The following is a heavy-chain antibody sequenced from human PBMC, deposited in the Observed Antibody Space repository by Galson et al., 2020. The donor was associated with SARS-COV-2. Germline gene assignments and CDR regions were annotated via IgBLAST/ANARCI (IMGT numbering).Heavy chain of an antibody. CDR1: GFTFSSYG. CDR2: ISYDGSNK. D-gene: IGHD3-10*01. V-gene: IGHV3-30*03. CDR3: ARETFSTVDFGELFY. J-gene: IGHJ4*02. Sequence: SLRLSCAAYGFTFSSYGMHWVRQAPGKGLEWVAVISYDGSNKYYADSVKGRFTISRANSKNTLYLQMNSLRAEDTAVYYCARETFSTVDFGELFYWGQGTPGTVSP.